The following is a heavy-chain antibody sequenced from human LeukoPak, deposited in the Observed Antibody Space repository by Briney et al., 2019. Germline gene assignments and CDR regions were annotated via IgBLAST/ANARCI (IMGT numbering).Heavy chain of an antibody. V-gene: IGHV4-38-2*02. CDR1: GYSIRTGSY. CDR3: ARDPSTIWGTYRLSWFDP. CDR2: VYHSTSA. J-gene: IGHJ5*02. Sequence: SETLSLTCTVSGYSIRTGSYWGWIRQPPGRGLEWIATVYHSTSAYYNPSLKSRLTISIDTSKNQFSLKLSSVTAAGTAVYYCARDPSTIWGTYRLSWFDPWGQGTLVTVSS. D-gene: IGHD3-16*02.